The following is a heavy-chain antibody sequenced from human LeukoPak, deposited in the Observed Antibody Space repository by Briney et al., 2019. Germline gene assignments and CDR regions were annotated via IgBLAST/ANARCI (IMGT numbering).Heavy chain of an antibody. V-gene: IGHV5-51*01. CDR2: IYPGDSDT. CDR3: ARHLITFGGVNDY. J-gene: IGHJ4*02. Sequence: GESLKISCKGSGYSFTSYWISWVRQMPGKGLEWMGIIYPGDSDTRYSPSFQGQVTISADKSISTAYLQWSSLEASDTAMYYCARHLITFGGVNDYWGQGTLVTVSS. CDR1: GYSFTSYW. D-gene: IGHD3-16*01.